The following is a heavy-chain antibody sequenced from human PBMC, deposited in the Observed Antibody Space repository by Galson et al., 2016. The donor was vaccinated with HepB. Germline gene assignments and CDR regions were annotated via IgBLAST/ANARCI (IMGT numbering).Heavy chain of an antibody. J-gene: IGHJ3*02. D-gene: IGHD3-3*01. CDR1: GYTFINNG. CDR3: ASRGIFGAFDI. V-gene: IGHV1-18*01. CDR2: ISASNANT. Sequence: SVKVSCKASGYTFINNGIHWVRQAPGQGLEWMGWISASNANTNYAQKLQGRVTMTTDPSTSTAYMELRSLRSDDTAVYYCASRGIFGAFDIWGQGTMVTVSS.